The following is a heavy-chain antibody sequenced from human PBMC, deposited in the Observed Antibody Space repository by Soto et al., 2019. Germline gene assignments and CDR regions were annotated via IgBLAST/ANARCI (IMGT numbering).Heavy chain of an antibody. CDR2: INHSGST. Sequence: SETLSLTCAVYGGSFSGDCWSWIRQPPGKGLEWIGEINHSGSTNYNPSLKSRVTIPVDTSKNQFSLKLSSVTAADTAVYYCASRGVWLRSKILAYWGQGTLVPVSS. V-gene: IGHV4-34*01. CDR1: GGSFSGDC. D-gene: IGHD5-12*01. CDR3: ASRGVWLRSKILAY. J-gene: IGHJ4*02.